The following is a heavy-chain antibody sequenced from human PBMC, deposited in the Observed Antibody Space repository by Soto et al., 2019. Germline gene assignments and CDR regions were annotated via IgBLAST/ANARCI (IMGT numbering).Heavy chain of an antibody. CDR1: GFSLSTSGMG. Sequence: QITLKESGPTLVKPTQTLTLTCTFSGFSLSTSGMGVAQLRQPPETALQWLAAIYWTDDKRYSPSLKSRLTFTKDTSKNQVVLTMTDMDAVDTATYYCAHRKSSYYGSENTYYYGMDVWGQGTTVTVSS. CDR3: AHRKSSYYGSENTYYYGMDV. V-gene: IGHV2-5*01. CDR2: IYWTDDK. D-gene: IGHD3-10*01. J-gene: IGHJ6*02.